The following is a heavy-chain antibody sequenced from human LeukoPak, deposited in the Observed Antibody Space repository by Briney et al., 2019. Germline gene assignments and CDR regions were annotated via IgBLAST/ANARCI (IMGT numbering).Heavy chain of an antibody. J-gene: IGHJ4*02. Sequence: ASVKVSCKASGYTFTGYYMHWVRQAPGQGLEWMGRINPNSGGTNYAQKFQGRVTMTRDTSISTAYMELSRLRSDDTAVYYRAREADGDYEYYFDYWGQGTLVTVSS. CDR1: GYTFTGYY. V-gene: IGHV1-2*06. CDR2: INPNSGGT. D-gene: IGHD4-17*01. CDR3: AREADGDYEYYFDY.